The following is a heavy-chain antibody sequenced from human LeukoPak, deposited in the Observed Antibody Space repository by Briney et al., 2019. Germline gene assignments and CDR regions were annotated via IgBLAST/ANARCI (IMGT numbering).Heavy chain of an antibody. D-gene: IGHD3-16*01. CDR2: ISSSSSYI. CDR1: GFTFSSYS. Sequence: GGSLRLSCAASGFTFSSYSMNWVRQAPGKGLEWVSSISSSSSYIYYADSAKGRFTISRDNAKNSLYLQMNSLRAEDTAVYYCARDSHLYDYVWGSYDAFDIWGQGTMVTVSS. CDR3: ARDSHLYDYVWGSYDAFDI. J-gene: IGHJ3*02. V-gene: IGHV3-21*01.